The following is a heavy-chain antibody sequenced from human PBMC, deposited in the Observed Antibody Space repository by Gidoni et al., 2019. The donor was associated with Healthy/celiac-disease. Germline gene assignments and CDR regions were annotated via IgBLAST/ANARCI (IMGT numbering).Heavy chain of an antibody. CDR1: GYSFTSYW. V-gene: IGHV5-10-1*01. CDR3: ARHPMYYDFWSGFFDY. J-gene: IGHJ4*02. D-gene: IGHD3-3*01. CDR2: IDPSDSYT. Sequence: EVQLAQSGAEVKKPGASLRISCKGSGYSFTSYWISWVRQMPGKGLEWMGRIDPSDSYTNYRPSFQGHVTISADKSISTAYLQWSSLKASDTAMYYCARHPMYYDFWSGFFDYWGQGTLVTVSS.